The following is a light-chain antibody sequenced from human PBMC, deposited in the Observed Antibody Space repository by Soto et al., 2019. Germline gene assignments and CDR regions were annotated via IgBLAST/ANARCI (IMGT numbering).Light chain of an antibody. J-gene: IGLJ3*02. V-gene: IGLV2-14*03. CDR2: DVN. CDR1: SSDVGSTFYY. CDR3: SAYSTGSTPVL. Sequence: QSALTQPASVSGSPGQSITISCTGTSSDVGSTFYYVSWYQHHPGKAPRLIMSDVNHRPSGVSDRFSGSKSGNTASLTISGLQAEDEADYFCSAYSTGSTPVLFGGGTQLTVL.